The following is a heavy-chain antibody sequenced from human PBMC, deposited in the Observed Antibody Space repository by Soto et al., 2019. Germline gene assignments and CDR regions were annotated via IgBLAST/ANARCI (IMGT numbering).Heavy chain of an antibody. CDR2: IYSGGST. Sequence: GGSLRLSCAASGFTVSSNYMSWVRQAPGKGLEWVSVIYSGGSTYYADSVKGRFTISRHNSKNTLYLQMNSLRAEDTAVYYCARGQYGDTYYYYYMDVWGKGTTVTVSS. V-gene: IGHV3-53*04. D-gene: IGHD4-17*01. CDR3: ARGQYGDTYYYYYMDV. J-gene: IGHJ6*03. CDR1: GFTVSSNY.